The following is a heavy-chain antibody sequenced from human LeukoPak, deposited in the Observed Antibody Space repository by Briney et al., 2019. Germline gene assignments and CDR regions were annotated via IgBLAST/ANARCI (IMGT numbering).Heavy chain of an antibody. CDR1: GFTFDDYA. J-gene: IGHJ3*02. Sequence: GGSLRLSCAASGFTFDDYAMHWVRQAPGKGLEWVSGISWNSGSIGYADSVKGRFTISRDNAKNSLYLQMNSLRAEDTALYYCAKDLIAAAGSDAFDIWGQGTMVTVSS. CDR3: AKDLIAAAGSDAFDI. CDR2: ISWNSGSI. V-gene: IGHV3-9*01. D-gene: IGHD6-13*01.